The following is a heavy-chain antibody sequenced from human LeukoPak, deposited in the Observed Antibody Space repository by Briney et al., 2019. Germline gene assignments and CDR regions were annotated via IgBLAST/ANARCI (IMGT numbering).Heavy chain of an antibody. Sequence: PGGSLRLSCAASGLIFSKYWMTWVRQAPGKGLEWVASIKPDGSEKYYFDSVKGRFTISRDNARDSLYLQMNSLRDDDTSVYFCARDASALYWGRGTLVTVSS. CDR1: GLIFSKYW. CDR2: IKPDGSEK. J-gene: IGHJ4*02. D-gene: IGHD6-19*01. CDR3: ARDASALY. V-gene: IGHV3-7*01.